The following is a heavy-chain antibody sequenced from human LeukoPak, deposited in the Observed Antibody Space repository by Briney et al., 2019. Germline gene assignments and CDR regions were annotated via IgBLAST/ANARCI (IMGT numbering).Heavy chain of an antibody. J-gene: IGHJ6*03. Sequence: GGSLRLSCAASGFTFSTYSMNWVRQAPGKGLEWVSSISSSSSYIYYADSVKGRFTISRDNAKNSLYLQMNSLRAEDTAVYYCARDPNPYYYYYMDVWGKGTTVTVSS. CDR1: GFTFSTYS. D-gene: IGHD1-14*01. CDR3: ARDPNPYYYYYMDV. CDR2: ISSSSSYI. V-gene: IGHV3-21*01.